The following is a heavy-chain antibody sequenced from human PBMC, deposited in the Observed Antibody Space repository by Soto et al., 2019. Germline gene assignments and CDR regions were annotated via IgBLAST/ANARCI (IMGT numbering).Heavy chain of an antibody. CDR2: IKSKTDGGTT. CDR3: TTVDCSSTSCYARSENFDY. V-gene: IGHV3-15*01. D-gene: IGHD2-2*01. CDR1: GFTFSNAW. J-gene: IGHJ4*02. Sequence: GGSLRLSCAASGFTFSNAWMSWVRQAPGKGLEWVGRIKSKTDGGTTDYAAPVKGRFTISRDDSKNTLYLQMNSLKTEDTAVYYCTTVDCSSTSCYARSENFDYWGQGTLVTVSS.